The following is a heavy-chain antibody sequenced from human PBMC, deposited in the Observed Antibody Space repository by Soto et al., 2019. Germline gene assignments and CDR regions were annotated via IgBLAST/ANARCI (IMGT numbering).Heavy chain of an antibody. CDR2: INSDGSST. CDR3: ARERALVYYGMDV. J-gene: IGHJ6*02. V-gene: IGHV3-74*01. Sequence: GGSLRLSCAASGFTFDDYTMHWVRQAPGKGLVWVSRINSDGSSTSYADSVKGRFTISRDNAKNTLYLQMNSLRAEDTAVYYCARERALVYYGMDVWGQGTTVTVSS. D-gene: IGHD1-26*01. CDR1: GFTFDDYT.